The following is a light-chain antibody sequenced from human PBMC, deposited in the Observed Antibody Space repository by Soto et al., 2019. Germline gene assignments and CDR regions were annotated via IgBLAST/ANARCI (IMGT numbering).Light chain of an antibody. V-gene: IGLV2-14*03. J-gene: IGLJ3*02. CDR2: DVN. CDR3: SSYTSSNTVV. CDR1: SSDVGGHDY. Sequence: QSVLTQPASVSGCPGQSITISCTGTSSDVGGHDYVSWYQHHPGKAPKLMIYDVNNRPSGASNRFSGSKSGNTAALTISGLQAEDEDDYYCSSYTSSNTVVFGGGTKVTVL.